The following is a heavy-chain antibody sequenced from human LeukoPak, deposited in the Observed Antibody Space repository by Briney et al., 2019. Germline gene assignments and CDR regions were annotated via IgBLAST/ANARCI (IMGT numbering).Heavy chain of an antibody. Sequence: GESLKISCKASGXGXTXYXXXXVRXXXGXXXXXMXVIYPRDSXTRYSPSFQGHVTFSADRSVATAYLQWSSLKASDTAMYYCARAEKYTSGWQTGNDYWGQGTLVTVSS. CDR1: GXGXTXYX. CDR3: ARAEKYTSGWQTGNDY. J-gene: IGHJ4*02. D-gene: IGHD6-19*01. CDR2: IYPRDSXT. V-gene: IGHV5-51*01.